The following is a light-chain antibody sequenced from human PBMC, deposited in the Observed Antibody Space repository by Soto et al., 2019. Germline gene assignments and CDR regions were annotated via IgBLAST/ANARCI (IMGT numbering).Light chain of an antibody. Sequence: EIVMTQSPAALSLSPGERATLSCRASQSVGTNLAWYQQKPGQAPRPLIYSASARATDVPARFSGSGSGTEFTLTISGLQSEDFAVYYCQQYRDWAPITFGGGTKVEIK. V-gene: IGKV3-15*01. CDR3: QQYRDWAPIT. J-gene: IGKJ4*01. CDR1: QSVGTN. CDR2: SAS.